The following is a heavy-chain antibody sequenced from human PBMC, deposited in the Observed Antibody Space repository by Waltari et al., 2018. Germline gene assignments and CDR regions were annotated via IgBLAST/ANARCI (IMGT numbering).Heavy chain of an antibody. CDR1: DNTFTSHD. V-gene: IGHV1-8*01. Sequence: QVQLVQSGAEVKKPGASVKVSCKASDNTFTSHDINWVRQATGQGLEWMGWMNPNTGNTGYAQKFQGRVAMTRDTSISTAYMDLSSLRSEDTAVYYCARAGPYDSTNYGMDVWGQGTTITVSS. D-gene: IGHD3-22*01. J-gene: IGHJ6*02. CDR3: ARAGPYDSTNYGMDV. CDR2: MNPNTGNT.